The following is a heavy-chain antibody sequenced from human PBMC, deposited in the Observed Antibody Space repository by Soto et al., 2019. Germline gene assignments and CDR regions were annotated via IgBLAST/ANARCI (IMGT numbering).Heavy chain of an antibody. CDR2: ISGRGGNS. J-gene: IGHJ4*02. CDR1: TFSSYA. CDR3: AKGIRQVATMVEFDS. Sequence: TFSSYAMGWVRQAPGKGLEWVSGISGRGGNSYFADSVKGRFTISRDNSKNTLYLQMNSLRAEDTAVYYCAKGIRQVATMVEFDSWGQGTLVTVSS. V-gene: IGHV3-23*01. D-gene: IGHD3-10*01.